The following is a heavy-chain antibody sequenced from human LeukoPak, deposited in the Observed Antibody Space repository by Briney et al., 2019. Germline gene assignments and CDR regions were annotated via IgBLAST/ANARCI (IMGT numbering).Heavy chain of an antibody. D-gene: IGHD6-19*01. CDR1: GFTFRSYS. CDR2: ISSSSSYI. V-gene: IGHV3-21*01. CDR3: ARIAVAGDFDY. Sequence: GGSLRLSCAASGFTFRSYSMNWVRQAPGKGLEWVSSISSSSSYIYYADSVKGRFTISRDNAKNSLYLQMNSLRAEDTAVYYCARIAVAGDFDYWGQGTLVTVSS. J-gene: IGHJ4*02.